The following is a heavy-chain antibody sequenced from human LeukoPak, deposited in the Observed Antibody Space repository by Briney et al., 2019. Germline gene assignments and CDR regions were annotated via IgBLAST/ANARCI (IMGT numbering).Heavy chain of an antibody. CDR3: ARSGYNAFDI. V-gene: IGHV3-30*01. D-gene: IGHD3-22*01. CDR1: GFTFSSYA. J-gene: IGHJ3*02. CDR2: ISYDGSNK. Sequence: GRSLRLSCAASGFTFSSYAMHWVRQAPGKGLEGVAVISYDGSNKYYADSVKGRFTISRDNSKNTLYLQMNSLRAEDTAVYYCARSGYNAFDIWGQGTMVTVSS.